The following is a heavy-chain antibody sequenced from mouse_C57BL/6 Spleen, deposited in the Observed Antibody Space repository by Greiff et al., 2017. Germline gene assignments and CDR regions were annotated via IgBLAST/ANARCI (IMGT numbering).Heavy chain of an antibody. CDR3: ARGGGDYDGDYYAMDY. Sequence: EVHLVESGPELVKPGASVKISCKASGYSFTGYYMNWVKQSPEKSLEWIGEINPSTGGTTYNQKFKAKATLTVDKSSSTAYMQLKSLTSEDSAVYYCARGGGDYDGDYYAMDYWGQGTSVTVSS. V-gene: IGHV1-42*01. CDR2: INPSTGGT. CDR1: GYSFTGYY. D-gene: IGHD2-4*01. J-gene: IGHJ4*01.